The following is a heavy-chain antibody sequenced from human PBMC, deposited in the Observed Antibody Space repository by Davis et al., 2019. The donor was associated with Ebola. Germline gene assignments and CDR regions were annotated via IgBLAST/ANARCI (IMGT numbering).Heavy chain of an antibody. D-gene: IGHD4-17*01. CDR3: ARTTVTTLFVY. CDR1: GFTFSSYW. Sequence: GGSLRLSCAASGFTFSSYWMHWVRQAPGKGLVWVSRINSDGSSTSYADSVKGRFTISRDNAKNTLYLQMNSLRAEDTAVYYCARTTVTTLFVYWGQGTLVTVSS. CDR2: INSDGSST. J-gene: IGHJ4*02. V-gene: IGHV3-74*01.